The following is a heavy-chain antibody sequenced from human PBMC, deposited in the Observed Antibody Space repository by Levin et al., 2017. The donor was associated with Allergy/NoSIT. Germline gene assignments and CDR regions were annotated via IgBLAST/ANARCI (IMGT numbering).Heavy chain of an antibody. CDR3: GRGGADRPSRYGLDV. Sequence: GESLKISCKASGYIFSDYYMNWVRQAPGQGLESMGWIHLKTGGTYDVQKFQGRVAMTRDTSVSTAYMELSGLRDDDTAVYYCGRGGADRPSRYGLDVWGQGTTVTVSS. V-gene: IGHV1-2*02. CDR2: IHLKTGGT. CDR1: GYIFSDYY. D-gene: IGHD6-6*01. J-gene: IGHJ6*02.